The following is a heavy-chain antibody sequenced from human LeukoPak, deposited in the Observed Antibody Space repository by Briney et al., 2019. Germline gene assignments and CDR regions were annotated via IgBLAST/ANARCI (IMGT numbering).Heavy chain of an antibody. D-gene: IGHD2-2*02. CDR3: ARAYTYYYDH. V-gene: IGHV3-74*01. J-gene: IGHJ4*02. CDR2: IKSDGNIT. Sequence: GGSLRLSCAASGFTFSNYWMYWVRQAPGKGLVWVSQIKSDGNITNYADSVKGRFTISRDNAKNSLYLQMNSLRAEDTAMYYCARAYTYYYDHWGQGTLVTVSS. CDR1: GFTFSNYW.